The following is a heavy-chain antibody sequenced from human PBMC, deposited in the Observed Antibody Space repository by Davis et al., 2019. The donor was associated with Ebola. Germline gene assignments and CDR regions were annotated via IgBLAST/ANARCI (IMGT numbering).Heavy chain of an antibody. CDR2: IYHSGNT. D-gene: IGHD2-21*01. CDR1: GASISITNW. Sequence: MPSETLSLTCTVSGASISITNWWSWVRQSPGKGLEWIGEIYHSGNTNYSPSLKSRVTISLDKSKNQFSLKLSSVTAADTAVYYCARDVSHLVVGDTPAVGWFDPWGQGTLVTVSS. J-gene: IGHJ5*02. V-gene: IGHV4-4*02. CDR3: ARDVSHLVVGDTPAVGWFDP.